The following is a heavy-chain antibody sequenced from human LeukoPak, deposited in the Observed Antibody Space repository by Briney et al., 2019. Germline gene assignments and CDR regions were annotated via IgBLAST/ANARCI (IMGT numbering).Heavy chain of an antibody. Sequence: SETLSLTCTVSGYSISSGYYWGWIRQPPGKGLEWIGEINHSGSANYNPSLESRVTISVDTSKNQFSLKLSSVTAADTAVYYCARQNTAKCFDYWGQGTLVTVSS. V-gene: IGHV4-38-2*02. D-gene: IGHD5-18*01. J-gene: IGHJ4*02. CDR1: GYSISSGYY. CDR2: INHSGSA. CDR3: ARQNTAKCFDY.